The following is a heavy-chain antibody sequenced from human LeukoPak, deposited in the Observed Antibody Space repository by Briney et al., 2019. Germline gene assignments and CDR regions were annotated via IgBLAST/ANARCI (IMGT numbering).Heavy chain of an antibody. Sequence: SETLSLTCTVSGNSFGDYYWGWIRQPPGKGLEWIGSIYYSGSTYYNPSLKSRVTISVDTSKNQFSLKLSSVTAADTAVYYCARVIRGGSSVGGDYWGQGTLVTVSS. CDR2: IYYSGST. CDR3: ARVIRGGSSVGGDY. V-gene: IGHV4-39*01. D-gene: IGHD1-26*01. J-gene: IGHJ4*02. CDR1: GNSFGDYY.